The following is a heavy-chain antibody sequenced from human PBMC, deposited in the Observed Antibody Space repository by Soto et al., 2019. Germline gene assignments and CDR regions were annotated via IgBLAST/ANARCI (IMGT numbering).Heavy chain of an antibody. D-gene: IGHD1-7*01. CDR3: AGTTSLQWYYMDV. CDR2: IWYDGSNK. J-gene: IGHJ6*03. Sequence: PGGSLRLSCAASGFTFSSYGMHWVRQAPGKGLEWVAVIWYDGSNKYYADSVKGRFTISRDNFKNQFPLHLNSVTPEDTAVYYCAGTTSLQWYYMDVWGKGTTVTVSS. V-gene: IGHV3-33*01. CDR1: GFTFSSYG.